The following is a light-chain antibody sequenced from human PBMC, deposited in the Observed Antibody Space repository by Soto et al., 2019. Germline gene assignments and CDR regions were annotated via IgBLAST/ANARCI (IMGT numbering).Light chain of an antibody. CDR3: CSYAGSSTYV. Sequence: QSVLTQPASVSGSPGQSITISCTGTSSDVGSYNLVSWYQQLPGKAPKVMIYEVSKRPSGVPNRFSGSKSGYTASLTISGLQAEDEADYYCCSYAGSSTYVFGTGTKVTVL. V-gene: IGLV2-23*02. J-gene: IGLJ1*01. CDR1: SSDVGSYNL. CDR2: EVS.